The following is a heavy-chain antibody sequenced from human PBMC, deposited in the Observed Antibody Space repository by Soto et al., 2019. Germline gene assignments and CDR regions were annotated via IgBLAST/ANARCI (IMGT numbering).Heavy chain of an antibody. CDR1: GYTFTGYY. V-gene: IGHV1-2*04. CDR3: ARETGGMEAAAINYFDY. D-gene: IGHD6-13*01. CDR2: INPNSGGT. Sequence: ASVKVSCKASGYTFTGYYMHWVRQAPGQGLEWMGWINPNSGGTNYAQKFQGWVTMTRDTSISTAYMELSRLRSDDTAVYYCARETGGMEAAAINYFDYWGQGTLVTVSS. J-gene: IGHJ4*02.